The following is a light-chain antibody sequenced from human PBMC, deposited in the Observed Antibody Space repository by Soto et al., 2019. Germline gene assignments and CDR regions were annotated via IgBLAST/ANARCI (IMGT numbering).Light chain of an antibody. CDR1: QSIGDW. Sequence: DIQMTQSPSTLSASVGDTVTITCRASQSIGDWLAWYQQKPGKAPKLLIYKASNLQSGVPSRFSGSGSGTEFTLTISSLQPDDLATYYCQQYNRYWTFGQGTKVEIK. CDR2: KAS. V-gene: IGKV1-5*03. CDR3: QQYNRYWT. J-gene: IGKJ1*01.